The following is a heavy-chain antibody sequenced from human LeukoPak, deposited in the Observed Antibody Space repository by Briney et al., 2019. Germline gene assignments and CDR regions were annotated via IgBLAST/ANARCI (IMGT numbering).Heavy chain of an antibody. CDR3: ARGGSARTSWFDP. CDR1: GGSISSYY. CDR2: IYYSGST. J-gene: IGHJ5*02. D-gene: IGHD6-19*01. Sequence: KPSETLSLTCTVSGGSISSYYWSWIRQPPGKGLEWIGYIYYSGSTNYNPSLKSRVTISVDTSKNPFSLKLSSVTAADTAVYYCARGGSARTSWFDPWGQGTLVTVSS. V-gene: IGHV4-59*01.